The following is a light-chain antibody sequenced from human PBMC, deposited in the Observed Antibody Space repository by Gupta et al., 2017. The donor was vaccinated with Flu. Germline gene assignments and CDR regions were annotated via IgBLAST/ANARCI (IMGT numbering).Light chain of an antibody. CDR1: QDISNS. V-gene: IGKV1-16*02. CDR2: AAS. Sequence: LMPQSPSSLSASVGDRVTITCRASQDISNSLAWYQQKPGKAPKSLIYAASRLQSGVPAKFSGSGSGTDFTLKISSVQPEDVATYFCKQYKKYPRTFGGGTRVEIK. J-gene: IGKJ4*01. CDR3: KQYKKYPRT.